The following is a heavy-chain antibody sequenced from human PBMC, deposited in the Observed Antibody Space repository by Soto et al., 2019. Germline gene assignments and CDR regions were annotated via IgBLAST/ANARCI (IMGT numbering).Heavy chain of an antibody. D-gene: IGHD2-15*01. V-gene: IGHV3-64*04. CDR2: IVRNGGST. CDR3: ARDPPGGYLDY. CDR1: GFPFSNYA. Sequence: GGSLRLSCSASGFPFSNYAMHWVRQAPGKGLEYVSAIVRNGGSTYYADSVKGRFTISRDNSKNTLYLQMNSLRAEDTAVYYCARDPPGGYLDYWGQGTLVTVSS. J-gene: IGHJ4*02.